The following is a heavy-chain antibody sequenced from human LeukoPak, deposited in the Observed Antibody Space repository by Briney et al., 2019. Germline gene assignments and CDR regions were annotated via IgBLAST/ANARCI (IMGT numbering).Heavy chain of an antibody. CDR2: ISGSGGST. CDR1: GFTFSSYA. V-gene: IGHV3-23*01. D-gene: IGHD3-3*01. CDR3: AKDRLEWLLSSDY. Sequence: GGSLRLSCAASGFTFSSYAMSWVRQAPGKGLEWVSAISGSGGSTYYADSVKGRFTISRDNPKNTLYLQMNSLRAEDTAVYYCAKDRLEWLLSSDYWGQGTLVTVSS. J-gene: IGHJ4*02.